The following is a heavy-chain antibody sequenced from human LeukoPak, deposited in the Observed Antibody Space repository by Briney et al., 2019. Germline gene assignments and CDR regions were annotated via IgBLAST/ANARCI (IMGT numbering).Heavy chain of an antibody. D-gene: IGHD5-12*01. CDR3: ARGGYSGYDTAQPLYYFDY. J-gene: IGHJ4*02. CDR1: GFTFSSYS. CDR2: ISSSSSYI. Sequence: GGSLRLSCAASGFTFSSYSMNWVRRAPGKGLEWVSSISSSSSYIYYADSVKGRFTISRDNAKNSLYLQMNSLRAEDTAVYYCARGGYSGYDTAQPLYYFDYWGQGTLVTVSS. V-gene: IGHV3-21*01.